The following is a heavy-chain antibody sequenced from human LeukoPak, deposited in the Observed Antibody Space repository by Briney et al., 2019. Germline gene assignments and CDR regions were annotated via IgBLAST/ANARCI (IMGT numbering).Heavy chain of an antibody. CDR2: INPSGSST. Sequence: EASVKVSCKSSGYTFTNYYIHWVRQAPGQGLEWMGIINPSGSSTRYAQKFQGRVTMTRDTSTSTVYMELSSLRSEDTAVYYCAGGTTNTKGAFDMWGQGTMVTVSS. J-gene: IGHJ3*02. V-gene: IGHV1-46*01. CDR1: GYTFTNYY. D-gene: IGHD2-8*01. CDR3: AGGTTNTKGAFDM.